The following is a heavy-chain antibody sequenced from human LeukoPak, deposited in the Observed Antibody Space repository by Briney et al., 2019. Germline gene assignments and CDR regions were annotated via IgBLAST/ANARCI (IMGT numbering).Heavy chain of an antibody. Sequence: SETLSLTCTVSGGSISSYYWSWIRQPPGKGLEWIGYIYDSGSTNYNPSLKSRVTISVDTSKNQFSLKLSSVTAADTAVYYCARGRSITIFGVVITGKRNWFDPWGQGTLVTVSS. J-gene: IGHJ5*02. CDR3: ARGRSITIFGVVITGKRNWFDP. D-gene: IGHD3-3*01. CDR1: GGSISSYY. CDR2: IYDSGST. V-gene: IGHV4-59*12.